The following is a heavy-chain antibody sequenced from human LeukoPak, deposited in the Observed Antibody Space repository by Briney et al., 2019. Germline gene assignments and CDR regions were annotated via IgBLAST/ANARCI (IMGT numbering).Heavy chain of an antibody. CDR3: ARAFRKWLRSRPGYYYYMDV. Sequence: PGGSLRLSCAASGFTFSSYWMHWVRPAPGKGLVWVSRINSDGSSTSYADSVKGRFTISRDNAKNTLYLQMNSLRAEDTAVYYCARAFRKWLRSRPGYYYYMDVWGKGTTVTVSS. D-gene: IGHD5-12*01. CDR1: GFTFSSYW. J-gene: IGHJ6*03. V-gene: IGHV3-74*01. CDR2: INSDGSST.